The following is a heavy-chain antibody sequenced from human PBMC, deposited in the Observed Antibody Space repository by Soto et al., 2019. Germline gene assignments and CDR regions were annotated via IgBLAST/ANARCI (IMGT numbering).Heavy chain of an antibody. CDR2: IWYDGTNR. V-gene: IGHV3-33*01. D-gene: IGHD6-19*01. J-gene: IGHJ4*02. CDR1: GFTFSNHG. Sequence: QVKLVESGGGVVQPGRSLRLSCAASGFTFSNHGMHWVRQAPGKGLEWVTCIWYDGTNRCYADSVKGRFTISRDISENTVFLQMNSLRAEDTAVYYCARESSSGRRDRIDYWGQGTLVTVSS. CDR3: ARESSSGRRDRIDY.